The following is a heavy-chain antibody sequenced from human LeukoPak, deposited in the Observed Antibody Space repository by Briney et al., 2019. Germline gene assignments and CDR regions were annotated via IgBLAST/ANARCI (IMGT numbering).Heavy chain of an antibody. CDR3: AKVRDYDILTGYFPYYFDY. V-gene: IGHV3-23*01. Sequence: GGSLRLSCAASGFTFSSYAMSWIRQAPGKGLEWVSAISCSGGSTYYTDSVKGRFTISRDNSKKTLHLQMNSLTAEDTAVYYCAKVRDYDILTGYFPYYFDYWGQGTLVTVSS. CDR2: ISCSGGST. J-gene: IGHJ4*02. D-gene: IGHD3-9*01. CDR1: GFTFSSYA.